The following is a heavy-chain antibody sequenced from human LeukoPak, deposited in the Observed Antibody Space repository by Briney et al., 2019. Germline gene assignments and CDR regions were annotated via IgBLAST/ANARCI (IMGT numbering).Heavy chain of an antibody. V-gene: IGHV4-59*01. Sequence: SETLSLTCTVSGGSISSYYWSWIRQPPGKGLEWIGYIYYSGSTNYNPSLKSRVTISVDTSKNQFSLKLSSVTAADTAVYYCARGGCSGGSCSMDFDYWGQGTLVTVSS. CDR3: ARGGCSGGSCSMDFDY. D-gene: IGHD2-15*01. CDR2: IYYSGST. J-gene: IGHJ4*02. CDR1: GGSISSYY.